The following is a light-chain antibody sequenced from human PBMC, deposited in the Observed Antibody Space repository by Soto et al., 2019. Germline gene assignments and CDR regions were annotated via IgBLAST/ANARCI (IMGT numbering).Light chain of an antibody. Sequence: DIQLTQSPSTLSASVGDRVTITCRASQTISSWLAWYQQKPGKAPKLLIYKASTLKSGVPSRFSGIGSGTEFTLTISSLQPDDFATYYCQQYNSHWTFGQGTKVDIK. J-gene: IGKJ1*01. CDR1: QTISSW. V-gene: IGKV1-5*03. CDR2: KAS. CDR3: QQYNSHWT.